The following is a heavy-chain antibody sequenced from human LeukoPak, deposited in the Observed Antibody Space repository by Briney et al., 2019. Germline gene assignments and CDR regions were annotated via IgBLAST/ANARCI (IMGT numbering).Heavy chain of an antibody. CDR1: GYTFTSYG. J-gene: IGHJ5*02. V-gene: IGHV1-18*01. CDR3: ARVAHYYDFWSGYYGWFDP. Sequence: WASVKVSCKASGYTFTSYGISWVRQAPGQWLEWMGWISAYNGNTNYAQKLQGRVTMTTDTSTSTAYMELRSLRSDDTAVYYCARVAHYYDFWSGYYGWFDPWGQGTLVTVSS. D-gene: IGHD3-3*01. CDR2: ISAYNGNT.